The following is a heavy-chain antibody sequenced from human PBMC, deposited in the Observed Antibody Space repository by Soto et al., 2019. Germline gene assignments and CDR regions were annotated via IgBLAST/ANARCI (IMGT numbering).Heavy chain of an antibody. CDR3: TTGAACH. CDR2: IESKTDGGTT. V-gene: IGHV3-15*07. J-gene: IGHJ4*02. Sequence: EVQLVESGGDLVKPGGSLRLSCAASGFTFSNAWMNWVRQSPGKGLEWVGRIESKTDGGTTGYTAPVEGRFTISRDDSKNRLYLQMNSLKTDDTAVYYCTTGAACHWGQGTLVTVSS. CDR1: GFTFSNAW.